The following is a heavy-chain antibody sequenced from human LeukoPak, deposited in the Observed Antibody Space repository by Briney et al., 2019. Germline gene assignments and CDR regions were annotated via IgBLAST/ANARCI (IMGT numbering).Heavy chain of an antibody. V-gene: IGHV3-23*01. CDR2: ISGSGNST. Sequence: PGGSLRLSCAASGFTFITYWMSWVRQAPGKGLEWVSSISGSGNSTHYAESVKGRFTISRDNSKNTLYLQMNSLRADDTAVFYCAKVRTSRGCFDYWGQGTLVTVSS. D-gene: IGHD1-14*01. CDR3: AKVRTSRGCFDY. CDR1: GFTFITYW. J-gene: IGHJ4*02.